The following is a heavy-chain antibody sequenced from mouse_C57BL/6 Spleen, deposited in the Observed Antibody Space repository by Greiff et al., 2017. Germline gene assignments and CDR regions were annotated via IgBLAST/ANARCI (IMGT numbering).Heavy chain of an antibody. CDR1: GFTFSDYY. D-gene: IGHD2-5*01. Sequence: EVMLVESGGGLVQPGGSLKLSCAASGFTFSDYYMYWVRQTPEKRLEWVAYISNGGGSTYYPDTVKGRFTISRDNAKNTLYLQMSRLKSEDTAMYYCARRGYYSKDYAMDYWGQGTSVTVSS. J-gene: IGHJ4*01. V-gene: IGHV5-12*01. CDR2: ISNGGGST. CDR3: ARRGYYSKDYAMDY.